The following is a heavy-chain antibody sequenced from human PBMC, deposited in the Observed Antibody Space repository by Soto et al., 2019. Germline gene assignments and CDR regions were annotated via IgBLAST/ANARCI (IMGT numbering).Heavy chain of an antibody. CDR2: ISYDGTNK. CDR3: VRGPAGSRRFDY. Sequence: GGSLRLSCAASGFAFSSYAIHWVRQAPGKGLEWVAVISYDGTNKYSADSVKGRFTISRDNSKNTVHVEMNSLRAEDTAVYYCVRGPAGSRRFDYWGQGTLVTVSS. V-gene: IGHV3-30-3*01. CDR1: GFAFSSYA. J-gene: IGHJ4*02. D-gene: IGHD2-15*01.